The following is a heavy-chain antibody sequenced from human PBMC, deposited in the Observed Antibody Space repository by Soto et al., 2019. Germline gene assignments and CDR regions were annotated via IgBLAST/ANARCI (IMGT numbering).Heavy chain of an antibody. CDR1: GFTFSSYA. CDR3: AKDRDPWSSGWYHY. D-gene: IGHD6-19*01. Sequence: EVQLLESGGGLVQPGGSLRLSCAASGFTFSSYAMSWVRQAPGKGLEWVSAISGSGGSTYYADSVKGRFTISRDNSKNTLYLKRNSLRAEDTAVYYCAKDRDPWSSGWYHYWGQGTLVTVSS. V-gene: IGHV3-23*01. CDR2: ISGSGGST. J-gene: IGHJ4*02.